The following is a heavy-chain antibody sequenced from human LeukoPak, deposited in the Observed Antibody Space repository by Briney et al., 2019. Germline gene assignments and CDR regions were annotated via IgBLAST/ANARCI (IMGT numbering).Heavy chain of an antibody. CDR1: GYTFTGYY. V-gene: IGHV1-2*02. Sequence: ASVKVSCKASGYTFTGYYMHWVRQAPGQGLEWMGWINPNSGGTNYAQKFQGRVNMTRDTSISTAYMELSRLRSDDTAVYYCARWIGSGYCLYDYWGQGTLVTVSS. J-gene: IGHJ4*02. CDR3: ARWIGSGYCLYDY. D-gene: IGHD3-22*01. CDR2: INPNSGGT.